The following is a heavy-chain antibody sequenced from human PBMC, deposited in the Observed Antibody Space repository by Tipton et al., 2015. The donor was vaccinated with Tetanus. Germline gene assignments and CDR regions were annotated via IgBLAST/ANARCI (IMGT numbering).Heavy chain of an antibody. CDR1: GYSIRTSIYY. CDR2: MFYSGTA. V-gene: IGHV4-39*01. J-gene: IGHJ1*01. CDR3: ARQHSSGWFKEYVQN. Sequence: TLSLTCTVSGYSIRTSIYYWGWIRQSPGKGLEWIGTMFYSGTAYYNPSLTSRVSMSVDTSKNQLYLNLTSVTAADTAVYYCARQHSSGWFKEYVQNWGQGSLVTVSS. D-gene: IGHD6-19*01.